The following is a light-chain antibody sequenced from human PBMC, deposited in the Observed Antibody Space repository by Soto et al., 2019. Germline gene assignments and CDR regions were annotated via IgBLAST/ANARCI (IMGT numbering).Light chain of an antibody. CDR2: GAS. V-gene: IGKV3-20*01. Sequence: EIVLTQSPGTLSLSPGDRATLSCRASQSVSTNYLAWYQQNLGQAPRLLIYGASSRATGIPDRFSGNGSGTDFTLTISRLEPEDFAVFYWHQYGSTPFTFGPGTKVDIK. J-gene: IGKJ3*01. CDR1: QSVSTNY. CDR3: HQYGSTPFT.